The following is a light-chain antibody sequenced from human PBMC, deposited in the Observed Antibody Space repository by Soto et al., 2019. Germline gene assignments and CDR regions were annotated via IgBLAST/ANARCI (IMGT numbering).Light chain of an antibody. CDR1: KLGDKY. V-gene: IGLV3-1*01. CDR3: QAWDSSTGVV. J-gene: IGLJ2*01. Sequence: SYELTQPPSVSVSPGQTASITCSGDKLGDKYACWYQQKPGQSPVEVIYQDNKRPSGIPERFSGSNSGNTATLTISGTQAMDEADYYCQAWDSSTGVVFGGGTKVTVL. CDR2: QDN.